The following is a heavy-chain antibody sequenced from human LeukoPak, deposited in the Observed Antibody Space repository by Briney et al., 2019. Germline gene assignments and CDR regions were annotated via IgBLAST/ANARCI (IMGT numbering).Heavy chain of an antibody. D-gene: IGHD2-8*01. Sequence: GESLKISCKGSGYSFISSWIGWVRQMPGKGLEWMGMIYPGDSNTRYSPSFQGQVTISADKSFSTAYLQWSSLKASDTAMYYCVLNLNYYYYCGMDVWGQGTTVTVSS. V-gene: IGHV5-51*01. CDR2: IYPGDSNT. CDR3: VLNLNYYYYCGMDV. J-gene: IGHJ6*02. CDR1: GYSFISSW.